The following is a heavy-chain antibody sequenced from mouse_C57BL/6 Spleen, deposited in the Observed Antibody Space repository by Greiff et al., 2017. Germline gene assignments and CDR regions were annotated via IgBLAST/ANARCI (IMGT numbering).Heavy chain of an antibody. CDR1: GFTFTDYY. CDR3: AREGPYYAMDY. J-gene: IGHJ4*01. Sequence: VKLMESGGGLVQPGGSLSLSCAASGFTFTDYYMSWVRQPPGKALEWLGFIRNKANGYTTEYSASVKGRFTISRDNSQSSLYLQMKALRAEDSATYYCAREGPYYAMDYWGQGTSVTVSS. CDR2: IRNKANGYTT. V-gene: IGHV7-3*01.